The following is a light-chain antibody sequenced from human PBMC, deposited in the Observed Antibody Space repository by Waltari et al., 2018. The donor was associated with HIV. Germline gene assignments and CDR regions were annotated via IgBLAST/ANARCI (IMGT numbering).Light chain of an antibody. CDR3: QHYGRSLT. J-gene: IGKJ4*01. CDR1: QSVNNNY. V-gene: IGKV3-20*01. CDR2: GAS. Sequence: EIVLTQSPGTLSLSPGERATLSCRASQSVNNNYLAWYQQKPGQAPRLLIYGASSGATGIPDRFSGSGSGTDFTLTISRLEPEDFAVYYCQHYGRSLTFGGGTKVEIK.